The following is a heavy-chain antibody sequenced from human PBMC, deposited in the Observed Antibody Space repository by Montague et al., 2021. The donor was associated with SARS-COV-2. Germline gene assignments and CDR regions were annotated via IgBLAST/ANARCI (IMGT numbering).Heavy chain of an antibody. Sequence: SETLSLTCTVSGGSIGSYYWSWLRQPPGKGLEWIGYIYYRGATNYNPSLESRVTMSVDTSKNQFSLNLSSVTAADTSMYYCARELQYNWFDPWGQGTLVTVSS. CDR1: GGSIGSYY. D-gene: IGHD2-21*01. CDR3: ARELQYNWFDP. CDR2: IYYRGAT. V-gene: IGHV4-59*01. J-gene: IGHJ5*02.